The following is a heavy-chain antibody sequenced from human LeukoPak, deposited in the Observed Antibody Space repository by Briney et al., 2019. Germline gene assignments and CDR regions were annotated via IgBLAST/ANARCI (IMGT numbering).Heavy chain of an antibody. D-gene: IGHD1-14*01. CDR2: ISYDGGRK. J-gene: IGHJ4*02. Sequence: GRSLRLSCAASGFTFSSSGMHWVRQAPGKGLAWVSFISYDGGRKYYADSVKGRFTISRDNSKDTLYLQMNSLTADVTAVYYCAKDRSTTWAFDYWGPGTLVTVSS. CDR3: AKDRSTTWAFDY. CDR1: GFTFSSSG. V-gene: IGHV3-30*18.